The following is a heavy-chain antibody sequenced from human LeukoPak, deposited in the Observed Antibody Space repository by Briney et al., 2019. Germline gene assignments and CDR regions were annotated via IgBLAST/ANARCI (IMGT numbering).Heavy chain of an antibody. CDR3: ARSYDSRGYYYYGMDV. CDR1: GGSISSYY. D-gene: IGHD3-22*01. Sequence: SETLSLTCTVSGGSISSYYWSWIRQPPGKGLEWIGFIYYSGSTKYNPSLKSRVTISVDTSKNQFSLKLSSMTAADTAVYYCARSYDSRGYYYYGMDVWGQGTTVTVSS. CDR2: IYYSGST. J-gene: IGHJ6*02. V-gene: IGHV4-59*01.